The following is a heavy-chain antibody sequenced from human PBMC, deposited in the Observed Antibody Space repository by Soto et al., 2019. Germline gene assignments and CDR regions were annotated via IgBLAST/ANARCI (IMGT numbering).Heavy chain of an antibody. CDR3: AKARRSYCGGDCYSSRYYFDY. Sequence: SGGSLRLSCAASGFTFSSYGMHWVRQAPGKGLEWVAVISYDGSNKYYADSVKGRFTISRDNSKNTLYLQMNSLRAEDTAVYYCAKARRSYCGGDCYSSRYYFDYWGKGTLVTVSS. CDR2: ISYDGSNK. CDR1: GFTFSSYG. V-gene: IGHV3-30*18. D-gene: IGHD2-21*02. J-gene: IGHJ4*02.